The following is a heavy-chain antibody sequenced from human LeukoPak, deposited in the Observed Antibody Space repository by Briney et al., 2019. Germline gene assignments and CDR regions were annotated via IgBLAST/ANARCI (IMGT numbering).Heavy chain of an antibody. Sequence: GGSLRLSCVASGFTFTSYSMTWVRRAPGKGLEWVSSISSSSTYIYYADSDSVKGRFTISRDNGKNSVYLQMSDLRAEDTAVYYCVRDVGYFNLWGRGTLVTVSS. J-gene: IGHJ2*01. CDR2: ISSSSTYI. CDR3: VRDVGYFNL. CDR1: GFTFTSYS. V-gene: IGHV3-21*01.